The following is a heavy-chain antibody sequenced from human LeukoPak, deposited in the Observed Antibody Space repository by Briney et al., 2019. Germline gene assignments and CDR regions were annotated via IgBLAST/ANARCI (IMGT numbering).Heavy chain of an antibody. D-gene: IGHD4-23*01. J-gene: IGHJ5*02. CDR1: GGSISSGGYY. Sequence: PSGTLSLTCAVSGGSISSGGYYWSWIRQHPGKGLEWIGYIYYSGSTYYNPSLKSRVTISVDTSKNQFSLKLSSVTAADTAVYYCARNGGLHRGWFDPWGQGTLVTVSS. CDR3: ARNGGLHRGWFDP. V-gene: IGHV4-31*11. CDR2: IYYSGST.